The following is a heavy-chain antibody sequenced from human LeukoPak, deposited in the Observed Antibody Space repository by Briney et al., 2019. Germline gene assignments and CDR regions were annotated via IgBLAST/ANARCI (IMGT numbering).Heavy chain of an antibody. Sequence: ASVKVSCKASGYTFINNDINWVRQAPGQGLEWMAWIDPKNGNRGYAQNFQGRVTMTTDTSMGTAYMELSSLTSEDTAVYYCARSHTRNGFCGGGRCYPAVWWFDPWGQGTLVIASS. CDR3: ARSHTRNGFCGGGRCYPAVWWFDP. V-gene: IGHV1-8*01. D-gene: IGHD2-15*01. CDR2: IDPKNGNR. CDR1: GYTFINND. J-gene: IGHJ5*02.